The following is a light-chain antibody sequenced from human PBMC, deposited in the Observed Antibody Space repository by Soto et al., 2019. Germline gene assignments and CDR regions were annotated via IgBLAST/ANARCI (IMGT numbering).Light chain of an antibody. CDR2: QAS. J-gene: IGKJ2*01. V-gene: IGKV1-5*03. Sequence: DIQMTQSPSTLSASVGDRVTISFRATQIISSWLAWDQQKPGQAPKLLIYQASSLESGVPSRFSGSGSRTESALTIRSLPPYDFATYYCQQYNSYSDTFGQGTKLEIK. CDR1: QIISSW. CDR3: QQYNSYSDT.